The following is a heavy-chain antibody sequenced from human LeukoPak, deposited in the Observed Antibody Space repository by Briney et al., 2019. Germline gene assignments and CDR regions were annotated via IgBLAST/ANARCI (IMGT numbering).Heavy chain of an antibody. J-gene: IGHJ4*02. D-gene: IGHD6-19*01. CDR2: INWNGGST. CDR3: ARGGSSGWYFDD. V-gene: IGHV3-20*04. CDR1: GSRFDDHG. Sequence: PGGSLRLSCTAPGSRFDDHGMAWVRQVPGKGLEWVCGINWNGGSTGYADSVKGRFTISRDNAKNSLYLQVNSLRADDTALYYCARGGSSGWYFDDWGQGTLVTVSS.